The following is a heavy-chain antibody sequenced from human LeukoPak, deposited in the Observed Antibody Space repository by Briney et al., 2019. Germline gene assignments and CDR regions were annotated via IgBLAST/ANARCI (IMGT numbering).Heavy chain of an antibody. Sequence: GGSLRLSCAASGFTFSNYAMSWVRQAPGKGLEWVSAISASGSDTYYADSVKGRFTISRDSSKNTLYLQINSLRAEDTAIYYCAKVGVMRPSGWLRWSDYWGQGTLVTVSS. CDR2: ISASGSDT. D-gene: IGHD6-19*01. J-gene: IGHJ4*02. CDR1: GFTFSNYA. V-gene: IGHV3-23*01. CDR3: AKVGVMRPSGWLRWSDY.